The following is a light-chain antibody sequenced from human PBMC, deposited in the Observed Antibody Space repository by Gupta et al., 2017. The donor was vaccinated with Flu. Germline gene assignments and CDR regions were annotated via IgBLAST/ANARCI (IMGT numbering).Light chain of an antibody. J-gene: IGLJ1*01. CDR2: EVT. CDR1: SSDVGGHRF. Sequence: QSALTQPASVSGSPGQSITISCTGTSSDVGGHRFVSWFQQHPGKVPKLMMYEVTNRPSGVSNRFSASKSGNTASLTIYGLQAEDEADYYCSSYKSSYDGVVFGTGTKVTVL. CDR3: SSYKSSYDGVV. V-gene: IGLV2-14*01.